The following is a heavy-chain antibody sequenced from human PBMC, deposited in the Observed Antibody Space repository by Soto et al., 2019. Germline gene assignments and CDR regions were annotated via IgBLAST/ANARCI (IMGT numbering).Heavy chain of an antibody. Sequence: EVQLVESGGGLVKPGGSLRLSCAASGFTFSNAWMSWVRQAPGKGLEWVGRIKSKTDGGTTDYAAPVKGRFTISRDDSKYTLYQQMNSLKTEDTAVYYCTQDIVAVPADRPQQVDYWGQGTLVTVSS. D-gene: IGHD2-2*01. CDR1: GFTFSNAW. CDR3: TQDIVAVPADRPQQVDY. CDR2: IKSKTDGGTT. J-gene: IGHJ4*02. V-gene: IGHV3-15*01.